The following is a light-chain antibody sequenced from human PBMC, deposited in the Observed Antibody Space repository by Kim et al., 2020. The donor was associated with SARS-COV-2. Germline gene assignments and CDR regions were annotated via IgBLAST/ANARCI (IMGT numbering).Light chain of an antibody. J-gene: IGLJ3*02. Sequence: QTVTISCTGTSTNVGGYFDVHWYQQYPGVPPKLLIYGNNNRPSGVPDRFSGAKAGASASLSITGLQAEDEADYYCQSYGSGLSDLQFGGGTQLTVL. CDR3: QSYGSGLSDLQ. CDR2: GNN. V-gene: IGLV1-40*03. CDR1: STNVGGYFD.